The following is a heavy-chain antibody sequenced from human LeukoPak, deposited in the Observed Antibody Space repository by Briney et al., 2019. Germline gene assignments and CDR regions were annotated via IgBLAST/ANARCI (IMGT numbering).Heavy chain of an antibody. Sequence: SETLSLTCAVYGGSFSGYYWSWIRQPPGKGLEWIGEINHSGSTNYNPSLKSRVTISVDTSKNQFSLKLSSVTAADTAVYYCARHFRHNGWYYDGFDFWGQGTMVTVSS. CDR2: INHSGST. J-gene: IGHJ3*01. CDR1: GGSFSGYY. CDR3: ARHFRHNGWYYDGFDF. D-gene: IGHD6-19*01. V-gene: IGHV4-34*01.